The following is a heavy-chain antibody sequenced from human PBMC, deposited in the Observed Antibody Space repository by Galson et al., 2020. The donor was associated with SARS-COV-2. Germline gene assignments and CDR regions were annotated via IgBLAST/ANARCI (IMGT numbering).Heavy chain of an antibody. Sequence: SETLSLTCTVSGGSIISGRYYWSWIRQPAGKGLEWIGRIYTSGNAKYNPSLESRVTVSVDTSKNPFSPKLSSVTAADTAVYYCARVNTYYHDSRDWFDPWGQGTLVTVSS. CDR2: IYTSGNA. V-gene: IGHV4-61*02. CDR1: GGSIISGRYY. J-gene: IGHJ5*02. D-gene: IGHD3-22*01. CDR3: ARVNTYYHDSRDWFDP.